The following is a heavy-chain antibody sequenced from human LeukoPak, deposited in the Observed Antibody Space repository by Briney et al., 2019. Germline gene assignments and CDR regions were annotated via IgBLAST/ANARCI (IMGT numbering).Heavy chain of an antibody. CDR1: GGSFSGYY. Sequence: SETLSLTCAVYGGSFSGYYWSWIRQPPGKGLEWIGYIYYSGSTNYNPSLKSRVTISVDTSKNQFSLKLSSVTAADTAVYYCARVSRSPAYYFDYWGQGTLVTVSS. CDR3: ARVSRSPAYYFDY. J-gene: IGHJ4*02. D-gene: IGHD1-14*01. V-gene: IGHV4-59*01. CDR2: IYYSGST.